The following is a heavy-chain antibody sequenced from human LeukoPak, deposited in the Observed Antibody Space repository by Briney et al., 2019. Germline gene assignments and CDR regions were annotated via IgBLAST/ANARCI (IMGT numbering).Heavy chain of an antibody. CDR1: GYTFTSYA. J-gene: IGHJ3*02. V-gene: IGHV1-3*01. CDR2: INAGNGNT. CDR3: ARDATVRGMYAFDI. D-gene: IGHD3-10*01. Sequence: GASVKVSCKASGYTFTSYAMHWVRQAPGQRLEWMGWINAGNGNTKYSQKFQGRVTITRDTSAGTAYMELSSLRSEDTAVYYCARDATVRGMYAFDIWGQGTMVTVSS.